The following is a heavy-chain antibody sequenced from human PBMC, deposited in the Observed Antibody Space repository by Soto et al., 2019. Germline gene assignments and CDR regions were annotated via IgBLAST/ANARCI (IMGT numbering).Heavy chain of an antibody. J-gene: IGHJ4*02. CDR2: INVNGGGP. V-gene: IGHV3-23*01. CDR3: AKNYFFDN. CDR1: GFTFGSYA. D-gene: IGHD3-10*01. Sequence: EVQLLESGGGFVQPGGSLRLSCAASGFTFGSYAMSWVRQTPGKGLEWVASINVNGGGPYYADSVKGRFTISRDDSKNTLNLQMNSLRAEDTAVYHCAKNYFFDNWGQGTLVTVSS.